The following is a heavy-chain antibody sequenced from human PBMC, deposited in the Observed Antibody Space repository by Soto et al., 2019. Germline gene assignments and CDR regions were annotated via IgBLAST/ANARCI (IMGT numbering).Heavy chain of an antibody. Sequence: ASVKVSCKASGYTFTSYYMHWVRQAPGQGLEWMGIINPSGGSTSYAQKFQGRVTMTRDTSTSTVYMELSSLRSEDMAVYYCARGGKKYYYYYGMDVWGQGXTVTVYS. CDR3: ARGGKKYYYYYGMDV. V-gene: IGHV1-46*01. CDR1: GYTFTSYY. CDR2: INPSGGST. D-gene: IGHD5-12*01. J-gene: IGHJ6*02.